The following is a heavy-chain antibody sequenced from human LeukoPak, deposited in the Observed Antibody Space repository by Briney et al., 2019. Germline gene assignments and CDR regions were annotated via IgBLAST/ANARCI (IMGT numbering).Heavy chain of an antibody. D-gene: IGHD2-2*01. CDR2: IKQDGSEK. Sequence: GGSLRLSCAASGYTFSSYWMSWVRQAPGKGLEWVANIKQDGSEKYYVDSVKGRFTISRDNAKNSLYLQMNSLRAEDTAVYYCARGGIVVVPAAEFDYWGQGTLVTVSS. CDR1: GYTFSSYW. V-gene: IGHV3-7*01. J-gene: IGHJ4*02. CDR3: ARGGIVVVPAAEFDY.